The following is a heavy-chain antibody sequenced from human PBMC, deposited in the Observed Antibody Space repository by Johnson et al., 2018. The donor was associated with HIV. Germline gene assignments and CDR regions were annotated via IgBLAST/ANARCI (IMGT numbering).Heavy chain of an antibody. D-gene: IGHD6-13*01. CDR3: ARDQITAVGNDAFDI. V-gene: IGHV3-30*04. CDR2: ISYDGSTR. Sequence: QVQLVESGGGVVQPGRSLRLSCAASGFTFRSYTVHWVRQAPGKGLEWVALISYDGSTRYYADSVKGRFTLARDSAKNSLYLQMNSLRAEDTAVYYCARDQITAVGNDAFDIWGQGTMVTVSS. CDR1: GFTFRSYT. J-gene: IGHJ3*02.